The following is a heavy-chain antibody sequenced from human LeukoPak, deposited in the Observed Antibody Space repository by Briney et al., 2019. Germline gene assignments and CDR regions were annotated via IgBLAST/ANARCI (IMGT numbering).Heavy chain of an antibody. CDR1: GFTFSHFW. CDR3: AREAAAAGHDAFDI. Sequence: PGGFLRLSCAASGFTFSHFWMHWVRQVPGKGLVWVSRISNDGSRTAYADSVKGRFTISRDNAKNSLYLQMNSLRAEDTAVYYCAREAAAAGHDAFDIWGQGTMVTVSS. D-gene: IGHD6-13*01. J-gene: IGHJ3*02. V-gene: IGHV3-74*01. CDR2: ISNDGSRT.